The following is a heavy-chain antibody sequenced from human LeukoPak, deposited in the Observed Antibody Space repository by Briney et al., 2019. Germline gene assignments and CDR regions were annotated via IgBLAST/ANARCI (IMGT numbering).Heavy chain of an antibody. D-gene: IGHD3-3*01. CDR1: GFTFSSYS. J-gene: IGHJ6*02. Sequence: TGGSLRLSCAASGFTFSSYSMNWVRQAPGKGLEWVSYISSSSSTIYYADSVKGRFTISRDNAKNSLYLQMNSLRAEDTAVYYCARDPDTYYDFWSGYYPTPYYYGMDVWGQGTTVTVSS. CDR2: ISSSSSTI. V-gene: IGHV3-48*01. CDR3: ARDPDTYYDFWSGYYPTPYYYGMDV.